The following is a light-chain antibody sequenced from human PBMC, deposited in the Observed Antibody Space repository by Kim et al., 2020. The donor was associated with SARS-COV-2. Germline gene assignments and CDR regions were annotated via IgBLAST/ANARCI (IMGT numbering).Light chain of an antibody. CDR2: YDT. Sequence: SYELTQPPSVSVAPGKTARITCGGNNIGSKGVHWYQQNPGQAPVLVIYYDTDRPSGIPERFSGSNSGNTATLTISRVEAGDEADYYCQVWDSSSDHVVFGGGTQLTVL. V-gene: IGLV3-21*04. CDR1: NIGSKG. J-gene: IGLJ2*01. CDR3: QVWDSSSDHVV.